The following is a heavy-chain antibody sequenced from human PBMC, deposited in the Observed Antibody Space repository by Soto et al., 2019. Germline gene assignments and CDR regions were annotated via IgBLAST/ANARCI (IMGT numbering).Heavy chain of an antibody. Sequence: EVQLVESGGGLVQPGRSLRLSCAASGFIFDDYAMHWVRQAPGKGLEWVSGITWNSDTVAYADSVRGRFTISRDNAKNSLYLQMNSLKTEDTALYYCTKEDFEYWGQGTLVTVSS. CDR1: GFIFDDYA. CDR2: ITWNSDTV. CDR3: TKEDFEY. V-gene: IGHV3-9*01. J-gene: IGHJ4*02.